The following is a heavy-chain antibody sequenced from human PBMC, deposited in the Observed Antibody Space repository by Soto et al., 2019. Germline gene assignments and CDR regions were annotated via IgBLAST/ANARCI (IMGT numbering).Heavy chain of an antibody. CDR1: GHSIGSGGYY. CDR3: ARVGRNYDSGFWGAYFEY. D-gene: IGHD3-22*01. CDR2: TYHSGVT. V-gene: IGHV4-31*03. J-gene: IGHJ4*02. Sequence: QVQLQESGPGLVKPSQTLSLTCTVSGHSIGSGGYYWSWIRQLPGKGLEWIGYTYHSGVTWYPPSLKSRVDISGDTSKNQFSRKRSSVTAADTAVYSCARVGRNYDSGFWGAYFEYWAREPWSPSPQ.